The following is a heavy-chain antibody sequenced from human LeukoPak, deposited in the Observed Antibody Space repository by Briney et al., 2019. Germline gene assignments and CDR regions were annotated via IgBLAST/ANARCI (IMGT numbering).Heavy chain of an antibody. CDR3: ARDSGLGPTWHPFDH. V-gene: IGHV1-2*02. CDR2: INPKSGGT. CDR1: GYNFTDYY. D-gene: IGHD1-26*01. J-gene: IGHJ4*02. Sequence: ASVKVSCKASGYNFTDYYIHWVRQAPGQRLEVMGWINPKSGGTNYAQKFRGRVTMTRDTSISTAYMELSGLRSDDTAVYYCARDSGLGPTWHPFDHWGQGTPVTVSS.